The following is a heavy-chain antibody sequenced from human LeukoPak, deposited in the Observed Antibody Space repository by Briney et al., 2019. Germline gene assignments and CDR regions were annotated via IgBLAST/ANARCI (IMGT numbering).Heavy chain of an antibody. CDR1: GFTFSSYA. CDR3: AKDKGRGYRAFYFYYYYGMDV. CDR2: ISYDGSNK. V-gene: IGHV3-30-3*01. D-gene: IGHD2-15*01. Sequence: PGGSLRPSCAASGFTFSSYAMHWVRQAPGKGLEWVAVISYDGSNKYYADSVKGRFTISRDNSKNTLYLQMNSLRAEDTAMYYCAKDKGRGYRAFYFYYYYGMDVWGQGTTVTVSS. J-gene: IGHJ6*02.